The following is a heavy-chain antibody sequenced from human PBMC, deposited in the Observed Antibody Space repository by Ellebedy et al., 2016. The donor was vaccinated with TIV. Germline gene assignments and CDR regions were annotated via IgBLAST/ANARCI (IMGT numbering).Heavy chain of an antibody. J-gene: IGHJ4*02. CDR2: ISGSGGST. CDR1: GFTFSSYA. CDR3: ATARGGLVPYIFDY. V-gene: IGHV3-23*01. Sequence: GGSLRLXCAASGFTFSSYAMSWVRQAPGKGLEWVSAISGSGGSTYYADSVKGRFTISRDNSRNTLYLQMNSLRDEDTAVYYCATARGGLVPYIFDYWGQGTLVTVSS. D-gene: IGHD6-19*01.